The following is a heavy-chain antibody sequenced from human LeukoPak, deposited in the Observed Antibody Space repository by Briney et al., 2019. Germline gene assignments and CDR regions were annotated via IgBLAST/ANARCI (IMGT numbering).Heavy chain of an antibody. V-gene: IGHV3-48*01. J-gene: IGHJ3*02. CDR3: ARNLGVGAGEGRAFDI. D-gene: IGHD1-26*01. Sequence: EGSLRLSCAASGFTFSSYSMNWVRQAPGKGLEWVSYISSSSSTIYYADSVKGRFTISRDNAKNSLYLQMNSLRAEDTAVYYWARNLGVGAGEGRAFDIWGQGTMVTVSS. CDR1: GFTFSSYS. CDR2: ISSSSSTI.